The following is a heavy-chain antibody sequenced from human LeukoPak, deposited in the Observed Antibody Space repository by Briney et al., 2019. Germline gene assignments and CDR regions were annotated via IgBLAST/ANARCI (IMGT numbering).Heavy chain of an antibody. V-gene: IGHV5-51*01. CDR1: GYRFTNYW. D-gene: IGHD3-10*01. CDR2: IYPGDSDT. CDR3: ARRSSSGSYCDY. Sequence: GESLKISCQGSGYRFTNYWIGWGRQMPGRGLEWMGIIYPGDSDTRYSPSFQGQVTISADKSISTAYLQWSSLKASDTAIYYCARRSSSGSYCDYWGQGTLVTVSS. J-gene: IGHJ4*02.